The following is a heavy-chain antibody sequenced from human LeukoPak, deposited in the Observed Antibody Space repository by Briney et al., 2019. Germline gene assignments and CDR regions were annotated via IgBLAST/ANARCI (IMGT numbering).Heavy chain of an antibody. Sequence: GASVKVSCKASGYTFTSYGISWVRQAPGQGLEWMGWISAYNGNTNYAQKLQGRVTMTTDTSTSTAYMELRSLRSDDTAVYYCARATNYDFWSAPLGDAFDIWGQGTMVTVSS. V-gene: IGHV1-18*01. D-gene: IGHD3-3*01. CDR2: ISAYNGNT. CDR1: GYTFTSYG. CDR3: ARATNYDFWSAPLGDAFDI. J-gene: IGHJ3*02.